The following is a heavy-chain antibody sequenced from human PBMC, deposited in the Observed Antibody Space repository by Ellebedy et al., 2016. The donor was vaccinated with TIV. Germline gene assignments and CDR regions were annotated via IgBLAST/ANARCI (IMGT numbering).Heavy chain of an antibody. Sequence: GESLKISCAASGFSFSNHWMHWVRQAPGKGLVWVARINPDGSSTTYADSVRGRFTISRDNAKNTLYLEMKSLRGDDTAVYYCARTIVATSSLDYWGQGILVTVSS. CDR2: INPDGSST. V-gene: IGHV3-74*01. D-gene: IGHD5-12*01. CDR1: GFSFSNHW. CDR3: ARTIVATSSLDY. J-gene: IGHJ4*02.